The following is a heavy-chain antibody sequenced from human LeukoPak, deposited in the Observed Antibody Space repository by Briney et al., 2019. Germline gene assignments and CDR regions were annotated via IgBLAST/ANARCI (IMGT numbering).Heavy chain of an antibody. V-gene: IGHV3-72*01. Sequence: GGTLRLSCTAPGFTFSDYYMDWVRQAPGKGLEAVGRTRDKAHSYTAEYAASVKGRFTISRDDSKNSLYLQMNSLKTEDTAVYYCARGLNGNDFGDIHWGQGTLVTVSS. CDR3: ARGLNGNDFGDIH. J-gene: IGHJ4*02. CDR2: TRDKAHSYTA. CDR1: GFTFSDYY. D-gene: IGHD5-12*01.